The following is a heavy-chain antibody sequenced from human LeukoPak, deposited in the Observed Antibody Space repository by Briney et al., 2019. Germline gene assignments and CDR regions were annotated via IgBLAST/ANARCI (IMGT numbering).Heavy chain of an antibody. Sequence: GGSLRLSCTASGLTFSNYATTWVRQAPGKGLEWVSSITGSGRGTYYVDSVKGRFSVSRDNSQNTVFLHMNSLRADDTALYYCSKDPNGDYVGAFDMWGPGTMVTVSS. J-gene: IGHJ3*02. D-gene: IGHD4-17*01. CDR3: SKDPNGDYVGAFDM. CDR2: ITGSGRGT. CDR1: GLTFSNYA. V-gene: IGHV3-23*01.